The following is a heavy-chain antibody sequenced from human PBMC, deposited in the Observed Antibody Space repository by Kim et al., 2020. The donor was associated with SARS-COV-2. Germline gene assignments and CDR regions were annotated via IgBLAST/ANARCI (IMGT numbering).Heavy chain of an antibody. CDR2: INNSGRT. V-gene: IGHV4-34*01. D-gene: IGHD3-10*01. Sequence: SETLSLTCAVYGGSFSGFYWSWIRQPPGRGLEWIGEINNSGRTNYNPSLKSRVTISVDTSKNQFSLKLTSVTAADTAVYYWARRLSNTSGSGSHSCDLWG. CDR3: ARRLSNTSGSGSHSCDL. J-gene: IGHJ2*01. CDR1: GGSFSGFY.